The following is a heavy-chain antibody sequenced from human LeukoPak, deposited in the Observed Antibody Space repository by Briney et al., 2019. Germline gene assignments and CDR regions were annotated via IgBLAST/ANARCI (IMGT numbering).Heavy chain of an antibody. CDR2: ISGSGDST. CDR3: VKDHHHGLMVYYFGY. D-gene: IGHD3-10*01. CDR1: GLTFSSYA. J-gene: IGHJ4*02. Sequence: GGSLRLSCAASGLTFSSYAMSWVRQAPGKGLEWVSAISGSGDSTYYADSVKGRFTMSRDNSKNTLYLQMNSLRAEDTAVYYCVKDHHHGLMVYYFGYWGQGTLVTVSS. V-gene: IGHV3-23*01.